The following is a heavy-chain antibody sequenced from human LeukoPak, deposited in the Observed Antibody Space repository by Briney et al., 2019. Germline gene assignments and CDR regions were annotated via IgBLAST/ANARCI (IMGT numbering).Heavy chain of an antibody. CDR1: GGSISSYY. Sequence: SETLSLTCTVSGGSISSYYWSWIRQPAGKGLEWIGRIYISGSTNYNPSLKSRVTMSVDTSKNQFSLKLSSVTAADTAVYYCARDRGTWNDDGFDYWGQGILVTVSS. CDR2: IYISGST. D-gene: IGHD1-1*01. CDR3: ARDRGTWNDDGFDY. V-gene: IGHV4-4*07. J-gene: IGHJ4*02.